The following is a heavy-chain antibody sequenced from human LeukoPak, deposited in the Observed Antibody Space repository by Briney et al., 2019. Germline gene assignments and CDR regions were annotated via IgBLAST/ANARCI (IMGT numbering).Heavy chain of an antibody. CDR3: AGERPFRDGNKRAYYFDY. V-gene: IGHV1-69*13. CDR1: GGTFSTYA. Sequence: ASVKVSCKASGGTFSTYAISWVRQAPGQGLEWMGGIIPIFGTPNYAQKFQGRVTITADDSTSIIYMELSSLRSEDTAVYYCAGERPFRDGNKRAYYFDYWGQGTLVTVSS. D-gene: IGHD5-24*01. J-gene: IGHJ4*02. CDR2: IIPIFGTP.